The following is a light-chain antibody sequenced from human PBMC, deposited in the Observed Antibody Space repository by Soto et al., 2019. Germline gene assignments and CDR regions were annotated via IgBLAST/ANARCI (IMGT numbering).Light chain of an antibody. CDR2: DVS. CDR1: SSDVGGYNY. CDR3: SSYTSSSTWV. J-gene: IGLJ3*02. V-gene: IGLV2-14*01. Sequence: QSALTQPACVSGSPGQSITISCTGTSSDVGGYNYVSWYQQHPGKAPKLMIYDVSNRPSGVSNRFSGSKSGNTASLTISGLQAEDEADYYCSSYTSSSTWVFGGGTKLTVL.